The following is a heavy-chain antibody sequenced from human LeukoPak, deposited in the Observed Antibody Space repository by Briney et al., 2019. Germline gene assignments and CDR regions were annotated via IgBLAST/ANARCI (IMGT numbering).Heavy chain of an antibody. V-gene: IGHV3-74*01. CDR1: GFTFSSYW. D-gene: IGHD6-13*01. CDR3: ARGGPYSSSSWDY. J-gene: IGHJ4*02. CDR2: TNNDGRST. Sequence: GGSLRLSCAASGFTFSSYWMHWVRQAPGKGLVWVSGTNNDGRSTRYADPVKGRFTISRDNAKNTLYLQMNSLRAEDTAVYYCARGGPYSSSSWDYWGQGTLVTVSS.